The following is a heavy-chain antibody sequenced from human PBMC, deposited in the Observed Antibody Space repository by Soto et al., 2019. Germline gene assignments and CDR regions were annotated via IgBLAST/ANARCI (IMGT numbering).Heavy chain of an antibody. J-gene: IGHJ6*02. D-gene: IGHD2-2*02. V-gene: IGHV3-30*18. CDR2: ISYDGSNK. Sequence: PGGSLRLSCAASGFTFSGYGMHWVRQSPGKGLEWVAVISYDGSNKYYADSVKGRFTISRDNSKNTLYLQMNSLRAEDTAVYYCAKAGDHCSSTSCYTDTAFYGMDVWGQGTTVTVSS. CDR1: GFTFSGYG. CDR3: AKAGDHCSSTSCYTDTAFYGMDV.